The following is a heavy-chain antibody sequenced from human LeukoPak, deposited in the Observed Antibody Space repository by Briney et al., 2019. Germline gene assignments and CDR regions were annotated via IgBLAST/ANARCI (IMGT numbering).Heavy chain of an antibody. CDR1: GYTFNSYY. J-gene: IGHJ5*02. CDR3: ARDGKLSSGWSWFDP. CDR2: INPSGGGT. V-gene: IGHV1-46*02. Sequence: ASVKVSCKASGYTFNSYYMHWVRQAPGQGLEWMGIINPSGGGTSYAQKFQGRVTMTRDTSTSTVYMELSSLRSEDTAVYHCARDGKLSSGWSWFDPWGQGTLVTVSS. D-gene: IGHD6-19*01.